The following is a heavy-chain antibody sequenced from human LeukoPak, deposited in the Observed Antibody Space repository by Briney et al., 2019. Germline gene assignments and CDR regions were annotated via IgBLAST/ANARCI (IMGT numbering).Heavy chain of an antibody. Sequence: PSETLSLTCTVSGGSISSGVYYWSWIRQHPGKGLEWIGYIYYSGSTYYNPSLKSRVTISVDTSKNQFSLKLSSVTAADTAVYYCASCRKRGAGTFDYWGQGTLVTVSS. V-gene: IGHV4-31*03. J-gene: IGHJ4*02. CDR2: IYYSGST. CDR3: ASCRKRGAGTFDY. D-gene: IGHD1-1*01. CDR1: GGSISSGVYY.